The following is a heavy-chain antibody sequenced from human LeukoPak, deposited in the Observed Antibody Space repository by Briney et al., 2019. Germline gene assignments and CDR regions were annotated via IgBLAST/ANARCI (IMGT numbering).Heavy chain of an antibody. CDR2: ISFDGRNE. Sequence: GGSLRLSCAASGFTFSQYAMHWVRQAPGKGLEWLAVISFDGRNECYTDFVKGRFTISRDNSKNTVDLQMDSLRPDDTAVYYCARDGPPWTGYYTHYWYFDVWGRGTQLIVSS. V-gene: IGHV3-30*04. J-gene: IGHJ2*01. CDR1: GFTFSQYA. D-gene: IGHD3/OR15-3a*01. CDR3: ARDGPPWTGYYTHYWYFDV.